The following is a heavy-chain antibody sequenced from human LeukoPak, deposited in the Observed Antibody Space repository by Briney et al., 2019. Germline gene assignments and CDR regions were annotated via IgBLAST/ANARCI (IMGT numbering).Heavy chain of an antibody. V-gene: IGHV3-53*01. CDR1: GFTVSSNY. CDR2: IYSGGNT. D-gene: IGHD1-26*01. J-gene: IGHJ4*02. Sequence: GGSLRLSCAASGFTVSSNYMSWVRQAPGKGLEWVSVIYSGGNTYYADSVKGRFTISRDNSKSTLYLQMNSLRAEDTAVYYCARDRVGATTNFDYWGQGILVTVSS. CDR3: ARDRVGATTNFDY.